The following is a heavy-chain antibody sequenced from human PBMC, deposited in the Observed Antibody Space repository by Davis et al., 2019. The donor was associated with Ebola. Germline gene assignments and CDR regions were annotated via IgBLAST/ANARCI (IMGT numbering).Heavy chain of an antibody. D-gene: IGHD3-22*01. CDR1: GFTFSSYW. CDR2: LSSNGGTT. Sequence: GGSLRLSCAASGFTFSSYWMSWVRQAPGKGLEYVSVLSSNGGTTYYANSVKGRFTISRDNSKNTLYLQMGSLRAEDMAVYFCGRGYDDKGYYYVDFWGQGTLVTVSS. J-gene: IGHJ4*02. CDR3: GRGYDDKGYYYVDF. V-gene: IGHV3-64*01.